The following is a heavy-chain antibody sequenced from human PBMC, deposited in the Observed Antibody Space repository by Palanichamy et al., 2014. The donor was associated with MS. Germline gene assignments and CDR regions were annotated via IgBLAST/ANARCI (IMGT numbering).Heavy chain of an antibody. CDR2: ISYDGSNK. D-gene: IGHD3-22*01. CDR3: ARGSYYYDSSGYPGDY. Sequence: VEVWGRAVVQPGRSLRLSCAASGFTFSSYAMHWVRQAPGKGLEWVAVISYDGSNKYYADSVKGRFTISRDNSKNTLYLQMNSLRAEDTAVYYCARGSYYYDSSGYPGDYWGQGTLVTVSS. V-gene: IGHV3-30-3*01. J-gene: IGHJ4*02. CDR1: GFTFSSYA.